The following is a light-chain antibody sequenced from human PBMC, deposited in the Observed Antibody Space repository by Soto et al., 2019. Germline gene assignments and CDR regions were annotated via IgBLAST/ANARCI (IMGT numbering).Light chain of an antibody. CDR1: QSVASN. V-gene: IGKV3-15*01. CDR2: AAS. Sequence: ERAVTQSPATLSVSPGERATLSCRASQSVASNLAWYQQKPGQTPRLLIYAASTRATGIPARFSGSGSGIDFNLTITSLQSEDFAVYYCQQYYHWPRTFGQGTKVDIK. J-gene: IGKJ1*01. CDR3: QQYYHWPRT.